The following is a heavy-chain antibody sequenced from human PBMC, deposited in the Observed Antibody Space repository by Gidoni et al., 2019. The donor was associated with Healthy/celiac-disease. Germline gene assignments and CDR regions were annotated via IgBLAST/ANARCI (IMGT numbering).Heavy chain of an antibody. CDR1: GGSFSGYY. D-gene: IGHD6-19*01. CDR3: ARVSRDSSGRPGGY. V-gene: IGHV4-34*01. J-gene: IGHJ4*02. CDR2: INHSGST. Sequence: QVQLQQWGAGLLKPSETLSLTCAVYGGSFSGYYWSWIRQPPGKGLEWIGEINHSGSTNYNPSLKSRVTISVDTSKNQFSLKLSSVTAADTAVYYCARVSRDSSGRPGGYWGQGTLVTVSS.